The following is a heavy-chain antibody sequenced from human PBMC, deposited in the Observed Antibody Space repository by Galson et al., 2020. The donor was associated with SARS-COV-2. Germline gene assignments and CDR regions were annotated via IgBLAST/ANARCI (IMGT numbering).Heavy chain of an antibody. D-gene: IGHD3-10*01. CDR1: GFTFSTAL. J-gene: IGHJ6*04. V-gene: IGHV3-15*01. CDR3: AIRFGGLGYMDV. CDR2: IKRRSGGETT. Sequence: SLKICCAVSGFTFSTALMIPVRHTPWKGPDRVGRIKRRSGGETTDYGAPVKGRFIISRDDSKDTVYLHMNSMRTEDTAVYYCAIRFGGLGYMDVWGKGTTVTVSS.